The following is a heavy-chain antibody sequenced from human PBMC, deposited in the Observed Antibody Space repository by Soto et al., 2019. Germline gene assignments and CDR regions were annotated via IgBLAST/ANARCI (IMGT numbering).Heavy chain of an antibody. Sequence: SETLSLTCAVSGVSISSGNWWTGVRQTPQRGLEYIGEIFHDGTANYYPSFERRVAISVDTSKNQFSLKLTSVTAADTAIYFCARLVYDTRLNYMYFDFWGQGALVTVSS. V-gene: IGHV4-4*02. J-gene: IGHJ4*02. CDR2: IFHDGTA. CDR3: ARLVYDTRLNYMYFDF. CDR1: GVSISSGNW. D-gene: IGHD2-8*01.